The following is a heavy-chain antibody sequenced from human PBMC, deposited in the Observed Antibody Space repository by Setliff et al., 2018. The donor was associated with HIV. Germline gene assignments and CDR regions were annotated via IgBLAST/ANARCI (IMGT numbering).Heavy chain of an antibody. Sequence: SESLSLTWAVYGGSFRGYYWTWIRQPPGKGLEWIGEITHSGSTNYNPSLETRVTISVDTSKNQFSLKLSSVTAADTAVYYCAKGVAGLQYYYYYMDVWGKGTTVTVSS. D-gene: IGHD6-19*01. CDR2: ITHSGST. CDR3: AKGVAGLQYYYYYMDV. J-gene: IGHJ6*03. V-gene: IGHV4-34*01. CDR1: GGSFRGYY.